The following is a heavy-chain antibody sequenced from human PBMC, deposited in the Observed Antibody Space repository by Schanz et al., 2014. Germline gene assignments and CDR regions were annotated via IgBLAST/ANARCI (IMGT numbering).Heavy chain of an antibody. Sequence: QVQLVQSGAEVKKPGVSVKVSCKASGYTFTTYYIHWVRQAPGQGLEWMGRIIPILDKTNYAQKFQGRVTMTADKSTSTAYMELSGLRSEDTDVYYGARAPVTVGPYHYYMDVWGKGTTVTVSS. J-gene: IGHJ6*03. V-gene: IGHV1-69*09. CDR1: GYTFTTYY. CDR2: IIPILDKT. D-gene: IGHD4-17*01. CDR3: ARAPVTVGPYHYYMDV.